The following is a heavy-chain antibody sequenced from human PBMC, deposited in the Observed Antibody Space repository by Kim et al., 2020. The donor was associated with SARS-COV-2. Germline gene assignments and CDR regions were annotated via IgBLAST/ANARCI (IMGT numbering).Heavy chain of an antibody. D-gene: IGHD6-19*01. CDR3: ARYTDYSSGWYAFDY. Sequence: SVKSRITINTDTSKNQFSLQLNSVTPEDTAVYYCARYTDYSSGWYAFDYWGQGTLVTVSS. V-gene: IGHV6-1*01. J-gene: IGHJ4*02.